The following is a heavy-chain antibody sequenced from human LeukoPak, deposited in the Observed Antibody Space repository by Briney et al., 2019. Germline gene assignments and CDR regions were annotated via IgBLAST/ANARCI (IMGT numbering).Heavy chain of an antibody. J-gene: IGHJ4*02. CDR3: ARDTTNYGFDY. CDR1: GFTVSSNY. CDR2: IYSGGST. Sequence: PGGSLRLSCAASGFTVSSNYMSWVRQAPGKGLEWVSVIYSGGSTYYADSVKGRFTISRDNSKNTLYPQMNSLRAEDTAVYYCARDTTNYGFDYWGQGTLVTVSS. V-gene: IGHV3-53*01. D-gene: IGHD3-10*01.